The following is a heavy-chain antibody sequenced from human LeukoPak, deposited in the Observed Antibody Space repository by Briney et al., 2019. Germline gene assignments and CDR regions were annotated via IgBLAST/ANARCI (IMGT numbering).Heavy chain of an antibody. CDR2: IIPISPTA. CDR3: ATGGVSDTTLVTWFDP. Sequence: SVKVSCKASGGTLSGYAISWVRQAPGQGLEWMGGIIPISPTASYAQKFQDRVTITTDDFTTTAYTELSSLRSEDTAVYYCATGGVSDTTLVTWFDPWGQGTLVTVSS. D-gene: IGHD5-18*01. CDR1: GGTLSGYA. V-gene: IGHV1-69*05. J-gene: IGHJ5*02.